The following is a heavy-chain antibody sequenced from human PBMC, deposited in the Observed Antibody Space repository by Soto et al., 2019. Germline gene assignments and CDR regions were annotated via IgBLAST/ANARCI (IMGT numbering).Heavy chain of an antibody. CDR3: ARGGTVTSYYFDY. Sequence: QVQLVQSGAGVKKPGASVKVSCKASGYTFTSYAMHWVRQAPGQRLEWMGWINAGNGNTKYSQKFQGRVTITRDTSASTAYMELSSLRSEDTAVYYCARGGTVTSYYFDYWGQGTLVTVSS. V-gene: IGHV1-3*01. J-gene: IGHJ4*02. CDR2: INAGNGNT. D-gene: IGHD4-17*01. CDR1: GYTFTSYA.